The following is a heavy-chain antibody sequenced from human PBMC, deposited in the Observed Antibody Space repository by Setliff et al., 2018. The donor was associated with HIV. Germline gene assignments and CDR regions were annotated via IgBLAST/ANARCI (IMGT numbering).Heavy chain of an antibody. CDR3: ARQTATGTSATFDS. CDR2: IYYDGRT. CDR1: GGSIRTGAYY. J-gene: IGHJ4*02. V-gene: IGHV4-39*06. D-gene: IGHD2-21*02. Sequence: SETLSLTCTVSGGSIRTGAYYWGWIRQPPGKGLEWIGSIYYDGRTFYKPSLKNRCSMSIDTSKNQFALKLSSVTAADTAVYYCARQTATGTSATFDSWGQGSLVTVSS.